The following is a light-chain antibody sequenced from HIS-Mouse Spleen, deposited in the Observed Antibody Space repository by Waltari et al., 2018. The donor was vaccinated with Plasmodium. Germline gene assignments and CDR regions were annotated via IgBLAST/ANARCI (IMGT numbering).Light chain of an antibody. V-gene: IGLV3-1*01. J-gene: IGLJ3*02. Sequence: YELTQPPSVSVSPGQTASILHSGDTSGGKFACWYQQNPGQSPVLVIYQDSKRPSGIPERFSGSNSGNTATLTISGTQAMDEADYYCQAWDSSTAVFGGGTKLTVL. CDR1: TSGGKF. CDR3: QAWDSSTAV. CDR2: QDS.